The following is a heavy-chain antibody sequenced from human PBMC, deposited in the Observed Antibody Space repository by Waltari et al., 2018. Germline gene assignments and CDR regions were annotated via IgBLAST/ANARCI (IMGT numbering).Heavy chain of an antibody. CDR3: ARGGHRTFDY. CDR1: DGSLSNYY. V-gene: IGHV4-4*07. Sequence: QVQLQESGPRLVKPSETLSLTCTLSDGSLSNYYWSWIRQPAGEGLEWIGRIFPTGSAHYNPSLKSRATMSIDSSKNQFSLKINSVTAADTAVYYCARGGHRTFDYWGQGTLITVSS. CDR2: IFPTGSA. J-gene: IGHJ4*02.